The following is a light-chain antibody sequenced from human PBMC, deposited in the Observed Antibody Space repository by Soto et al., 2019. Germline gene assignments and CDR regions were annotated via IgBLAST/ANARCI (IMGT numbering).Light chain of an antibody. CDR2: GAS. V-gene: IGKV3-20*01. J-gene: IGKJ1*01. Sequence: EIVLTQSPGTLSLSPGEGATLSCRASQSVSSSYLAWYQHKPGQPPRLLIYGASSRATGIPDRFSGSGSGTDFTLTISRLEPEDFAVYYCQQYGSSPLWTFGQGTKVDIK. CDR1: QSVSSSY. CDR3: QQYGSSPLWT.